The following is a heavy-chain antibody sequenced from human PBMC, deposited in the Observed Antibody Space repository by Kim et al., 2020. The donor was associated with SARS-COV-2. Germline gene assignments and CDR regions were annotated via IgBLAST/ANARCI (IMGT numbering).Heavy chain of an antibody. CDR3: AHLPYYDFWSGYGSHWGAIDY. CDR2: IYWDDDK. V-gene: IGHV2-5*02. Sequence: SGPTLVNPTQTLTLTCTFSGFSLSTSGVGVGWIRQPPGKALEWLALIYWDDDKRYSPSLKSRLTITKDTSKNQVVLTMTNMDPVDTATYYCAHLPYYDFWSGYGSHWGAIDYWGQGTLVTVSS. D-gene: IGHD3-3*01. J-gene: IGHJ4*02. CDR1: GFSLSTSGVG.